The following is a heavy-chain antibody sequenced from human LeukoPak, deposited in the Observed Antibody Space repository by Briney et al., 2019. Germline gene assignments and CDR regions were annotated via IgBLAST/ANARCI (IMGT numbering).Heavy chain of an antibody. V-gene: IGHV1-69*13. CDR3: ARLTDYGGNTPTSFDY. D-gene: IGHD4-23*01. Sequence: GASVKVSCKASGGTFSSYAISWVRQAPGQGLEWMGGIIPIFGTANYAQKFQGRVTITADESTSTAYTELSSLRSEDAAVYYCARLTDYGGNTPTSFDYWGQGTLVTVSS. CDR2: IIPIFGTA. J-gene: IGHJ4*02. CDR1: GGTFSSYA.